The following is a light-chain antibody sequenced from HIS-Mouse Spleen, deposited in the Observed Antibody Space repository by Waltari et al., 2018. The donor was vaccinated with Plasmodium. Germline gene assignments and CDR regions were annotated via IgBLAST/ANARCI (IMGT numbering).Light chain of an antibody. Sequence: SYELTQPPSVSVSPGQTARITCSGDALPKKYAYWYQQKSGQAPGLVIDEDSKRPSGRPERFSGSSSGTMATLTISGAQVEDEADYYCYSTDSSGNHRVFGGGTKLTVL. V-gene: IGLV3-10*01. CDR1: ALPKKY. CDR3: YSTDSSGNHRV. J-gene: IGLJ3*02. CDR2: EDS.